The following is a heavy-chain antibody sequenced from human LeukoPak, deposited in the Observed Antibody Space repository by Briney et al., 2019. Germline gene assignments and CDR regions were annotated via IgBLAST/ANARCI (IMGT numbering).Heavy chain of an antibody. CDR2: INPNNGGT. V-gene: IGHV1-2*02. CDR3: ARYRYSGSSRSPFAT. CDR1: GYPFSDYY. Sequence: ASVKVSCKASGYPFSDYYIHWVRHAPGQGLEWMGWINPNNGGTNYAPKIKGRVTMTSITSISTVFMEASSLRSDDTALYYCARYRYSGSSRSPFATWGQGTMVTVSS. D-gene: IGHD1-26*01. J-gene: IGHJ3*02.